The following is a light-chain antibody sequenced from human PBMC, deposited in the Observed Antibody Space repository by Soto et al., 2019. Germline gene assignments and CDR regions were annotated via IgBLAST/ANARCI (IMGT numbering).Light chain of an antibody. J-gene: IGKJ1*01. V-gene: IGKV1-5*01. CDR3: QHYNSYSEA. CDR2: HAS. Sequence: IPLTLSTSTQPAAVRETVTLTSTASQNIDRWVAWYQQKSGKAPKILIYHASSLETGVPSRFSGSGSGTEFTLTISSVQPDDFASYYCQHYNSYSEACGQGTKVDI. CDR1: QNIDRW.